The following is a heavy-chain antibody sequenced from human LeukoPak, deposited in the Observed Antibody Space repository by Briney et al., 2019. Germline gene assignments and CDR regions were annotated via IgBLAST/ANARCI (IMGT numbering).Heavy chain of an antibody. J-gene: IGHJ6*03. Sequence: ASVKVSCKASGYTFTGYYMHWVRQAPGQGLEWMGRINPNSGGTNYAQKFQGRVTMTRDTSISTTYMELSRLRSDDTAVYYCAIPPLYDSSGYYYYYYYYLDVWGKGTTVTVSS. CDR1: GYTFTGYY. CDR3: AIPPLYDSSGYYYYYYYYLDV. D-gene: IGHD3-22*01. V-gene: IGHV1-2*06. CDR2: INPNSGGT.